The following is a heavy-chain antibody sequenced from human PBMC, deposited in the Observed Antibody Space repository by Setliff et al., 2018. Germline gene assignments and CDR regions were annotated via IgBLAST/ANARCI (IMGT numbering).Heavy chain of an antibody. D-gene: IGHD2-2*01. CDR1: GGSISSGGYY. J-gene: IGHJ3*02. CDR2: IYYSGST. CDR3: ARVARLVLSRNAFDI. Sequence: SETLSLTCTVSGGSISSGGYYWSWIRRHPGKGLEWIGYIYYSGSTYYNPSLKSRVTVSVDTSKNQFSLKLSSVTAADTAVYYCARVARLVLSRNAFDIWGQGTMVTVSS. V-gene: IGHV4-31*03.